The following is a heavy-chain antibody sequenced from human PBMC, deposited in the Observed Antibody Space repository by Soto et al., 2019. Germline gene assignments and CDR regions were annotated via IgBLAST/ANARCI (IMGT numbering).Heavy chain of an antibody. CDR3: AKDRGYCTDGLCYAHHDY. Sequence: GGSLRLSCAASGFSFSRNGMHWVRQAPGKGLEWVAIISYDGSEKIYADSVKGRFTISRDNSKNTLYLQMNSLRVEDTAVYYCAKDRGYCTDGLCYAHHDYWGQGTLVTVSS. V-gene: IGHV3-30*18. CDR1: GFSFSRNG. CDR2: ISYDGSEK. D-gene: IGHD2-8*01. J-gene: IGHJ4*02.